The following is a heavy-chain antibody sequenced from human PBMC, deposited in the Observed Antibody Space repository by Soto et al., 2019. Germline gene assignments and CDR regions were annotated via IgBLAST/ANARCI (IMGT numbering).Heavy chain of an antibody. V-gene: IGHV1-69*02. Sequence: QVQLVQSGAEVKKPGSSVKVSCKASGGTFSSYTISWVRQAPGQGLEWMGRIIPILGIANYAQKFQGRVTITADKSTSTAYMELSRLRSEDTAVYYCASGSVYYFDYWGQGTLVTVSS. CDR2: IIPILGIA. CDR3: ASGSVYYFDY. D-gene: IGHD2-8*01. J-gene: IGHJ4*02. CDR1: GGTFSSYT.